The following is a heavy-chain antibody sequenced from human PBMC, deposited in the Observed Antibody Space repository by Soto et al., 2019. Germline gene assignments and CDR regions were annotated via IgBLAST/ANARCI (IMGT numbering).Heavy chain of an antibody. D-gene: IGHD3-16*01. CDR3: AKGGVNYFDP. CDR2: ISGSGDII. J-gene: IGHJ5*02. Sequence: GGSLRLSCVASGFTFSSYAMSWVRQAPGKGLEWVSTISGSGDIIYYADSVKGRFTISRDNSKNTLYLQMDTLRAEDTALYYCAKGGVNYFDPWGQGTLVTVSS. CDR1: GFTFSSYA. V-gene: IGHV3-23*01.